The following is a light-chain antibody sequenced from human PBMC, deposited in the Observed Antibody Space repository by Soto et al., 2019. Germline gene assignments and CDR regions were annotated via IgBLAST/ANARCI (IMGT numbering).Light chain of an antibody. Sequence: DIQMTPSPSTLSASVGDRVTITCRASQSISGWLAWYQQNPGKAPKLLIYKASTLESGVPSRFSGSGSGTEFTLTISSLQPDDFATYYCQQYNNYGSWTFGQGTKVEIK. CDR1: QSISGW. J-gene: IGKJ1*01. V-gene: IGKV1-5*03. CDR2: KAS. CDR3: QQYNNYGSWT.